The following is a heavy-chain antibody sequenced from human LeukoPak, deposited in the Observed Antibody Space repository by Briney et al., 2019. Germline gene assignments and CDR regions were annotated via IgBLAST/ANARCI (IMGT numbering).Heavy chain of an antibody. V-gene: IGHV4-34*01. CDR2: INHSGST. J-gene: IGHJ6*02. CDR1: GGSFSGYY. Sequence: SETLSLTCAVYGGSFSGYYWSWIRQPPGKGLEWIGEINHSGSTNYNPSLKSRVTISVDTSKNQFSLKLSSVTAADTAVYYCARRKQLVSTRITPIDCYGMDVWGQGTTVTVSS. D-gene: IGHD6-6*01. CDR3: ARRKQLVSTRITPIDCYGMDV.